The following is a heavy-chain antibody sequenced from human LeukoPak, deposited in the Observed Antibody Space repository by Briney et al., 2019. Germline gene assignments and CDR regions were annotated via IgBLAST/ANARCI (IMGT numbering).Heavy chain of an antibody. Sequence: GRSLRLSCAAFGFIFNTYAINWVRQAPGKGLEWVSYISSSGSRIYYVGSVKGRFTTSRDNAKNSRYLQMNSLRDEDTGIYYCARRRSDIYGLDVWGQGTTVSVSS. CDR3: ARRRSDIYGLDV. J-gene: IGHJ6*02. V-gene: IGHV3-48*03. CDR1: GFIFNTYA. CDR2: ISSSGSRI.